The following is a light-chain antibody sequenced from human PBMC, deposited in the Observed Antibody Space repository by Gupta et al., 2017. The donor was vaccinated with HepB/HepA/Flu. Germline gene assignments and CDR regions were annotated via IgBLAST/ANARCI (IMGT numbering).Light chain of an antibody. CDR3: CSFAGSHTYV. CDR1: SRDVGRYNY. CDR2: HVT. J-gene: IGLJ2*01. Sequence: QSALTQPRSVSGSPGRSLTISCTATSRDVGRYNYVSWYQQHPGKAPRLMAYHVTVRPSGVPDRFSGSKSGNTASLTISGLQPQDEADYYCCSFAGSHTYVFGGGTKLTVL. V-gene: IGLV2-11*01.